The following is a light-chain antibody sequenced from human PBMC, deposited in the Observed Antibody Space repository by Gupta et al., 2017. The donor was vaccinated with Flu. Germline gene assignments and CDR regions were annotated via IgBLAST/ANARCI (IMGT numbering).Light chain of an antibody. CDR2: STN. V-gene: IGLV8-61*01. Sequence: QTVVTQEPSFSVSPGGTVTLTCGLSSGSVSTSYYPSWYQQTPGQAPRTLMYSTNIRSSGVPDRFSGSILGNKAALTITGAQADDESDYYCVLYMGSGISVFGGGTKLTV. CDR1: SGSVSTSYY. J-gene: IGLJ3*02. CDR3: VLYMGSGISV.